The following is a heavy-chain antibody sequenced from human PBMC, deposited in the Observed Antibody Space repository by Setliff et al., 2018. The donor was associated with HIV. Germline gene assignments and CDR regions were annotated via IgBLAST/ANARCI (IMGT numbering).Heavy chain of an antibody. J-gene: IGHJ6*02. V-gene: IGHV3-74*01. CDR2: IDNDGIRP. D-gene: IGHD3-3*01. Sequence: GGSLRLSCATSGFTFRNNWMYWVRQAPGKGLVWVSHIDNDGIRPTYGESVKGRFTISRDNAKNSLYLQMDGLRAEDTAAYFCARDNLYYNTWNASPVYGLDVWGRGTTVTVSS. CDR3: ARDNLYYNTWNASPVYGLDV. CDR1: GFTFRNNW.